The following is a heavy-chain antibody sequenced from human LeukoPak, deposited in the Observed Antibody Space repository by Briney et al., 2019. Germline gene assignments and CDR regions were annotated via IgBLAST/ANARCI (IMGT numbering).Heavy chain of an antibody. CDR3: ARDRPSTVTTRPINHFDY. D-gene: IGHD4-17*01. CDR2: TYYRSKWFF. Sequence: SQTLSLTCAISGDSVSSNNAAWNWIRQSPSRGLEWLGRTYYRSKWFFNYALSLKSRITIIPDTSKNQFSLLLTSVTPDDTAVYYCARDRPSTVTTRPINHFDYWGQGTLVTVSS. V-gene: IGHV6-1*01. CDR1: GDSVSSNNAA. J-gene: IGHJ4*02.